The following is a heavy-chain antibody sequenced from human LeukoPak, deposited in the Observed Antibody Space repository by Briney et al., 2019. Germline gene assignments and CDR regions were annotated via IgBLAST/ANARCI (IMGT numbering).Heavy chain of an antibody. CDR1: GGSISSSRYY. Sequence: SETLSLTCTVSGGSISSSRYYWGWIRQPPGKGLEWIGNIYYSGSTYYNPSLKSRVSISVDTSKNQFSLKLSSVTAADTAVHYGGGPRGRLNNMDVWAKGPRSPSP. D-gene: IGHD6-25*01. J-gene: IGHJ6*03. V-gene: IGHV4-39*07. CDR3: GGPRGRLNNMDV. CDR2: IYYSGST.